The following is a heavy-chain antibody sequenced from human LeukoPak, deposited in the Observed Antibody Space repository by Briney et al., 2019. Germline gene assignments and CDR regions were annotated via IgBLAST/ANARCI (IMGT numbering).Heavy chain of an antibody. CDR1: VFTFSSYS. J-gene: IGHJ4*02. CDR2: ISSSSSYI. CDR3: ARDPGRYSGSYSGY. Sequence: PGGCLRLSCAASVFTFSSYSMNWVRQAPWKGLEWVSSISSSSSYIYYADSVKGRFTISRDNAKNSLYLQMNSLRDEDTAVYYCARDPGRYSGSYSGYWGQGTLVTVSS. V-gene: IGHV3-21*01. D-gene: IGHD1-26*01.